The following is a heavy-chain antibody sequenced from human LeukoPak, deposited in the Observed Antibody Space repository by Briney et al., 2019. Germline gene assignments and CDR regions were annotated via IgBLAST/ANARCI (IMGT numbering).Heavy chain of an antibody. CDR1: RFIFSTCA. V-gene: IGHV3-23*01. CDR3: AKDRSSSSWFDGYDF. CDR2: ISGSGGTT. D-gene: IGHD6-13*01. Sequence: PGGSLRLSCTASRFIFSTCAMSWVRQAPGKGLEWVSAISGSGGTTYYADSVKGRFTISRDNSKNTLFLQMNSLGAEDTAVYYCAKDRSSSSWFDGYDFWGQGTMVTVSS. J-gene: IGHJ3*01.